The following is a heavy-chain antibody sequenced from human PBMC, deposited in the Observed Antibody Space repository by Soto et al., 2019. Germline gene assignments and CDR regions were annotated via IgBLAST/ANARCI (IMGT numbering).Heavy chain of an antibody. V-gene: IGHV3-7*01. CDR3: ARPRWEYYPSWFDP. CDR2: IKQDGSEK. J-gene: IGHJ5*02. D-gene: IGHD1-26*01. Sequence: GGSLRLSCTASGFTFANYWMSWVRQAPGQGLEWVANIKQDGSEKHYADSVKGRFSISRDNGKNSLFLQMNSLRAEDTAVYFCARPRWEYYPSWFDPWGQGTLVTVSS. CDR1: GFTFANYW.